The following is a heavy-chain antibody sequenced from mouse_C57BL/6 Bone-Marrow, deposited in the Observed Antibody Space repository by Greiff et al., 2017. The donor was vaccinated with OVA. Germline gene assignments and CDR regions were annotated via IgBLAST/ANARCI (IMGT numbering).Heavy chain of an antibody. CDR3: ARPHWCWFAY. D-gene: IGHD1-1*02. Sequence: EVKLMESGGDLVKPGGSLKLSCAASGFTFSSYVMSWVRQTPDKRLEWVATISSGGSYTYYPDSVKGRFTISRDNAKNTLYLQMSSLKSEDTAMYYCARPHWCWFAYWGQGTLVTVSA. J-gene: IGHJ3*01. CDR2: ISSGGSYT. V-gene: IGHV5-6*01. CDR1: GFTFSSYV.